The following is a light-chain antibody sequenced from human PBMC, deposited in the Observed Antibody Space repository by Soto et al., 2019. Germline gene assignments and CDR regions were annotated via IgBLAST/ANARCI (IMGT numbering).Light chain of an antibody. CDR1: QSVLYNSNNKNY. CDR2: WAS. CDR3: QQYESTPPT. V-gene: IGKV4-1*01. Sequence: DIVMTQSPASLAVSLGERATINCKSSQSVLYNSNNKNYLAWYQQRPGQPPKLLIYWASTRESGVPDRFSGSGSGTDFTLTITSLQAEDVAVYYCQQYESTPPTFGQGTKLEIK. J-gene: IGKJ2*01.